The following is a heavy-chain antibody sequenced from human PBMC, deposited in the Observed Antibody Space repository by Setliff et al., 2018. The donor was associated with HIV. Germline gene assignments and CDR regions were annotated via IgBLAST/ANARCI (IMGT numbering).Heavy chain of an antibody. J-gene: IGHJ3*02. CDR3: AKGSGYYSTDAFDI. Sequence: ASVKVSCKASGYTFTGYYMHWVRQAPGQGLEWMGWINPNSGGTNYAQKFQGRVTMTRDTSISTAYMELSRLRSDDTAVYYCAKGSGYYSTDAFDIWGQGTMVTVSS. V-gene: IGHV1-2*02. CDR1: GYTFTGYY. CDR2: INPNSGGT. D-gene: IGHD3-22*01.